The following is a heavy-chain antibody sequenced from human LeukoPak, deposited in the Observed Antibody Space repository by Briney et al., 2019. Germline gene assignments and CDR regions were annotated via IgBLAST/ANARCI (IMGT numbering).Heavy chain of an antibody. CDR1: GFTFSSYG. Sequence: PGGSLRLSCAASGFTFSSYGMHWVRQAPGKGLEWVAVISYDGSNKYYADSVKGRFTISRDNSKNTLYLQMNSLRAEDTAVYYCAKSSQSGGYYDFWSGYWYYWGQGTLVTVSS. V-gene: IGHV3-30*18. J-gene: IGHJ4*02. D-gene: IGHD3-3*01. CDR2: ISYDGSNK. CDR3: AKSSQSGGYYDFWSGYWYY.